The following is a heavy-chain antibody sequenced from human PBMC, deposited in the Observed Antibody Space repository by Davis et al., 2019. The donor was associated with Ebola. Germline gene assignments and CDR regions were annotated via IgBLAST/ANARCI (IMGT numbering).Heavy chain of an antibody. CDR3: ARAQFPTTSDH. Sequence: ASVKVSCKASGYTFTSYDINWVRQAPGQGLEWMGWISVYNGNTKYAQKLQGRVTMTTDTSTSTAYMEVGSLRSDDTAVYYCARAQFPTTSDHWGQGTLVTVSS. J-gene: IGHJ4*02. V-gene: IGHV1-18*01. CDR2: ISVYNGNT. CDR1: GYTFTSYD. D-gene: IGHD1-1*01.